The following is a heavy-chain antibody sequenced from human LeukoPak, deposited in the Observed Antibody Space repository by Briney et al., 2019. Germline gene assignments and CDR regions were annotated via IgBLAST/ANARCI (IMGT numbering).Heavy chain of an antibody. Sequence: SETLSLTCTVSADSVSSYYWSWIRQPAGKGLEWIGRIYTSGGTNYNPSLTSRVTISLDTSRNQFSLKVTSLTAADTAVYFCARAPIGSRLDYWGPGTLVTVSS. V-gene: IGHV4-4*07. CDR1: ADSVSSYY. CDR2: IYTSGGT. D-gene: IGHD1-26*01. CDR3: ARAPIGSRLDY. J-gene: IGHJ4*02.